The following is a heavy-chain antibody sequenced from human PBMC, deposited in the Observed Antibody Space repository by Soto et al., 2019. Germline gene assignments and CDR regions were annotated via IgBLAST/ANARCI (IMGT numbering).Heavy chain of an antibody. J-gene: IGHJ4*02. D-gene: IGHD7-27*01. V-gene: IGHV3-48*03. CDR1: GFTFSSYE. CDR2: ISSSGSTI. CDR3: ARDFDSWGDY. Sequence: EVQLVESGGGLVQPGGSLRLSCAASGFTFSSYEMNWVRQAPGKGLEWVSYISSSGSTIYYADSVKGRFTISRDNANNSLYLQMNSLRAEDTAVYYCARDFDSWGDYWGQGTLVTVSS.